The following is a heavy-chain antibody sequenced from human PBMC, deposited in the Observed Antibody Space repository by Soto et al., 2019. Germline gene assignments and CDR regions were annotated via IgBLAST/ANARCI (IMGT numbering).Heavy chain of an antibody. D-gene: IGHD3-3*01. J-gene: IGHJ6*03. CDR2: ISGSGGSS. Sequence: GGSLRLSCAASGFTFSSYAMSWVRHAPGKGLEWVSEISGSGGSSYYADSVKGRFTISRDNSKNTLYLQMNSLRAEDTAVYYCAKGGLTIFGADYYYNYMDVWGKGTTVTVSS. CDR3: AKGGLTIFGADYYYNYMDV. CDR1: GFTFSSYA. V-gene: IGHV3-23*01.